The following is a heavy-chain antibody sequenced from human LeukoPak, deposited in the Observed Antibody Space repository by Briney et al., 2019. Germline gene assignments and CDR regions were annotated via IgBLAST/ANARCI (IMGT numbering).Heavy chain of an antibody. D-gene: IGHD3-22*01. J-gene: IGHJ4*02. CDR2: INHSGST. V-gene: IGHV4-34*01. CDR3: ARIDYDSSGYYSHYFDY. CDR1: GGSFSGYY. Sequence: SETLSLTCAVYGGSFSGYYWSWIRQPPGKGLEWIGEINHSGSTNYNPSLKSRVTIPVDTSKNQSSLKLSSVTAADTAVYYCARIDYDSSGYYSHYFDYWGQGTLVTVSS.